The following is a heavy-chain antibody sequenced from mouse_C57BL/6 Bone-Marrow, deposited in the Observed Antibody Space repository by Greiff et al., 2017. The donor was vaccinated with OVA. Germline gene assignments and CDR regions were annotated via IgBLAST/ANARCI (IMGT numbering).Heavy chain of an antibody. J-gene: IGHJ1*03. D-gene: IGHD1-1*01. Sequence: QVQLKQPGAELVKPGASVKLSCKASGYTFTSYWMHWVKQRPGRGLEWIGRIDPNSGGTKYNEKFKSKATLTVDKPSSTAYMQLSSLTSEDSAVYYFATYYYGSSYGVFDVWGTGTTVTVSS. V-gene: IGHV1-72*01. CDR2: IDPNSGGT. CDR3: ATYYYGSSYGVFDV. CDR1: GYTFTSYW.